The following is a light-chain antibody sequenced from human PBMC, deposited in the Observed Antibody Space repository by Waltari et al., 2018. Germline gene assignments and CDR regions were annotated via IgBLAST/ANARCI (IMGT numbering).Light chain of an antibody. CDR3: SSYADNNNFVV. V-gene: IGLV2-8*01. Sequence: QSALTQPPSAAGSPGQSVTISCTGTSSDVGGYNSVSCYQQHPGKAPKLMIYEVTKPPSGFPYRFSCSKSDNAASLTVSGLQAEDEAHYSCSSYADNNNFVVFGGGTQLTVL. J-gene: IGLJ2*01. CDR2: EVT. CDR1: SSDVGGYNS.